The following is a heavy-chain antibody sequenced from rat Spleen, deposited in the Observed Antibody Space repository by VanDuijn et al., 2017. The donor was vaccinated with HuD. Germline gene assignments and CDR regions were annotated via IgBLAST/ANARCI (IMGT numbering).Heavy chain of an antibody. Sequence: QVQLKESGPGLVQPSQTLSLTCTVSGFSLTSNSVHWVRQPPGKGLEWMGGIWGDGSTDYNSALKSRLSISRETSKSQVFLKMNNLQTEDTAMYFCARPSYYGYPYWGQGVMVTVSS. CDR2: IWGDGST. J-gene: IGHJ2*01. CDR3: ARPSYYGYPY. CDR1: GFSLTSNS. D-gene: IGHD1-7*01. V-gene: IGHV2-1*01.